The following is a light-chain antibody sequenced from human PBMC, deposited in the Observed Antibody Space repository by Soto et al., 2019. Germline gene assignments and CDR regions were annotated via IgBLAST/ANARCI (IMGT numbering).Light chain of an antibody. CDR3: QQYYSSPWT. J-gene: IGKJ1*01. CDR1: QSVLYFSNNKNY. Sequence: DIVMTQSPDSRAVSLGERATINCKSSQSVLYFSNNKNYLTWYQQKPGQPPKLLIYWASTRESGVPDRFSGSGSGTDFTLTISSLQAEDVAVYYCQQYYSSPWTFGPGTKVDIK. V-gene: IGKV4-1*01. CDR2: WAS.